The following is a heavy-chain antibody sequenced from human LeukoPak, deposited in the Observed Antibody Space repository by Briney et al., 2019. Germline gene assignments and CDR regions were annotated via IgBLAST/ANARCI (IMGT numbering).Heavy chain of an antibody. Sequence: GGSLRLSCAASGFTFSSYWMNWARQAPGKGLEWVAVISYDGSNKYYADSVKGRFTISRDNSKNTLYLQMNSLRAEDTAVYYCAREHYGDYEGFDYWGQGTLVTVSS. J-gene: IGHJ4*02. V-gene: IGHV3-30*03. CDR1: GFTFSSYW. CDR2: ISYDGSNK. CDR3: AREHYGDYEGFDY. D-gene: IGHD4-17*01.